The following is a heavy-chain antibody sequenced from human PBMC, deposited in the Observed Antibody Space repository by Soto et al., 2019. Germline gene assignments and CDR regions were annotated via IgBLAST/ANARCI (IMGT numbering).Heavy chain of an antibody. V-gene: IGHV3-53*01. D-gene: IGHD1-26*01. Sequence: WGGLRVYCAAAGFTDSSNYMTWFRHAPGKGLDWVSVIYSGGTTYYADSVKGRFTVSSDNCKNTLYLQRTRLRAEDTAVYYCARADVGAIYYYGTDVWSQGTTVTVS. CDR3: ARADVGAIYYYGTDV. J-gene: IGHJ6*02. CDR1: GFTDSSNY. CDR2: IYSGGTT.